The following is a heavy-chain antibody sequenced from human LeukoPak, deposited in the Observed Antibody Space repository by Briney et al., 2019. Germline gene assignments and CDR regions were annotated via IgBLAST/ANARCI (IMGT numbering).Heavy chain of an antibody. CDR3: AGDPGDYGDYVSGWFDP. CDR1: GFTFSSYG. J-gene: IGHJ5*02. Sequence: GGSLRLSCAASGFTFSSYGMHWVRQAPGKGLEWVAFIRYDGSNKYYADSVKGRFTISRDNSKNTLYLQMNSLRAEDTAVYYCAGDPGDYGDYVSGWFDPWGQGTLVTVSS. V-gene: IGHV3-30*02. CDR2: IRYDGSNK. D-gene: IGHD4-17*01.